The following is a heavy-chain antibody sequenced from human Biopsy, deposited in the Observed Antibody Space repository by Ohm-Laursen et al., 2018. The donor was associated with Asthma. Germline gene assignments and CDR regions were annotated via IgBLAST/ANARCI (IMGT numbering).Heavy chain of an antibody. J-gene: IGHJ4*02. CDR2: IDQSGNT. Sequence: TLSLTCTVYGGYLTGHYWNWIRQPPGKGLEWIGEIDQSGNTNYNPSLKSRVTISADTSKNQFHLNLSSVTAADTAVYYCARCGGDCPIRGFDYWGQGTLVTVSS. D-gene: IGHD2-21*02. CDR1: GGYLTGHY. V-gene: IGHV4-34*01. CDR3: ARCGGDCPIRGFDY.